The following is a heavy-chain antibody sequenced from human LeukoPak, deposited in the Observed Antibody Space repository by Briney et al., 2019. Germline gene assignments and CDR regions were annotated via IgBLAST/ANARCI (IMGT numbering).Heavy chain of an antibody. J-gene: IGHJ2*01. CDR1: GGSISSYY. D-gene: IGHD4-17*01. CDR3: ARDLATVTTNWYFDL. CDR2: IYYGGST. Sequence: SETLSLTCTVSGGSISSYYWSWIRQPPGKGLEWIGYIYYGGSTNYNPSLKSRVTISVDTSKNQFSLKLSSVTAADTAAYYCARDLATVTTNWYFDLWGRGTLVTVSS. V-gene: IGHV4-59*01.